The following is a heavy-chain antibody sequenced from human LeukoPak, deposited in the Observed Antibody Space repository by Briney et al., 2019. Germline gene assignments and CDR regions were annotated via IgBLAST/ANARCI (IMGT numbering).Heavy chain of an antibody. CDR2: IYYSGST. CDR3: ARGGGAQLGWYFDL. CDR1: GGSISSYY. Sequence: SETLSLTCTVSGGSISSYYWSWLRQPPGKGLEWIGYIYYSGSTNYNPSLKSRVTISVDTSKNQFSLKLSSVTAADTAVYYCARGGGAQLGWYFDLWGRGTLVTVSS. D-gene: IGHD5-24*01. J-gene: IGHJ2*01. V-gene: IGHV4-59*01.